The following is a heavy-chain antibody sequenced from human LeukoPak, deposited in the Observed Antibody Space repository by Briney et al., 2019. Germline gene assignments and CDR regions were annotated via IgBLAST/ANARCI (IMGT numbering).Heavy chain of an antibody. CDR3: AREEAYYYDSSGDFDY. J-gene: IGHJ4*02. CDR1: GYTFTSYD. Sequence: SVKVSCKASGYTFTSYDINWVRQATGQGLEWMGRIIPIFGTANYAQKFQGRVTITTDESTSTAYMELSSPRSEDTAVYYCAREEAYYYDSSGDFDYWGQGTLVTVSS. V-gene: IGHV1-69*05. CDR2: IIPIFGTA. D-gene: IGHD3-22*01.